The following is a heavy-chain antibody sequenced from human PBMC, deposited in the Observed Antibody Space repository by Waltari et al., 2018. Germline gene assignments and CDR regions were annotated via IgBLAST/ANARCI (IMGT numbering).Heavy chain of an antibody. J-gene: IGHJ4*02. CDR3: AKGDETTGYFFEN. CDR1: GFPFSTYS. V-gene: IGHV3-48*04. Sequence: EVQLVESGGGLVQPGGSLRLSCAASGFPFSTYSMNWVRQAPGKGLEWVSYIRSSGSVIYYADSVKGRFTISRDNAKNSLYLQMNSLRAEDTAVYYCAKGDETTGYFFENWGQGTLVTVSS. D-gene: IGHD3-9*01. CDR2: IRSSGSVI.